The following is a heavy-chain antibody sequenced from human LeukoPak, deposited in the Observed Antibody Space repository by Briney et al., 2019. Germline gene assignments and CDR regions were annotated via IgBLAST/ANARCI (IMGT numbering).Heavy chain of an antibody. V-gene: IGHV3-23*01. CDR2: LSAGTESS. CDR3: AKFYDFDSRGYYSD. Sequence: GSLRLSCASSGFSIRTFGMTWVRQAAGKGLEWVSTLSAGTESSYYADAVKGRFTVSGDYSKNTLYLLMTNERANDSAVYYCAKFYDFDSRGYYSDWGQGTLVAVSS. D-gene: IGHD3-22*01. J-gene: IGHJ4*02. CDR1: GFSIRTFG.